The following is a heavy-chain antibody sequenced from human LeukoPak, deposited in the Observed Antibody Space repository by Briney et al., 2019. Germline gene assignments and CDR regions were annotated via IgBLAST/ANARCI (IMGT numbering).Heavy chain of an antibody. CDR3: AKTGVYWNGYYIDYRVFDN. CDR1: GFIFSNYH. D-gene: IGHD3-3*01. CDR2: VSGSDGST. J-gene: IGHJ3*02. V-gene: IGHV3-23*01. Sequence: PGGSLRLSCAASGFIFSNYHMSWVRQAPGKGLEWVSGVSGSDGSTYYADSVKGRFTISRDNSKNTLYLQMNGLRAEDTALYYCAKTGVYWNGYYIDYRVFDNWGQGRMVTVSS.